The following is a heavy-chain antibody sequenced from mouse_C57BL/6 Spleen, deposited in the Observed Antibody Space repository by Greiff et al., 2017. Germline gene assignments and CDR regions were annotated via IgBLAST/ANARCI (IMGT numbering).Heavy chain of an antibody. CDR2: IYIGTGYT. Sequence: VQLQQSGAELVRPGSSVKMSCKTSGYTFTSYGINWVKQRPGQGLEWIGYIYIGTGYTEYNEKFKGKATLPSDTSSSTAYMQLSSLTSEDSAIYFCARGDYYDRDFDYWGQGTTLTVSS. D-gene: IGHD2-4*01. V-gene: IGHV1-58*01. J-gene: IGHJ2*01. CDR3: ARGDYYDRDFDY. CDR1: GYTFTSYG.